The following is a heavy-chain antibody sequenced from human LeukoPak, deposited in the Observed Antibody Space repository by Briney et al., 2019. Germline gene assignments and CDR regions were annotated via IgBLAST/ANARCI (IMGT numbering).Heavy chain of an antibody. D-gene: IGHD2-15*01. CDR2: INPSGGST. V-gene: IGHV1-46*01. CDR1: GYTFTSYY. Sequence: ASVNVSCKASGYTFTSYYMHWVRQAPGQGLEWMGIINPSGGSTSYAQKFQGRVTMTRDTSTSTVYMELSSLRSEDTAVYYCARGPPAPVVVVASNWFDPWGQGTLVTVSS. J-gene: IGHJ5*02. CDR3: ARGPPAPVVVVASNWFDP.